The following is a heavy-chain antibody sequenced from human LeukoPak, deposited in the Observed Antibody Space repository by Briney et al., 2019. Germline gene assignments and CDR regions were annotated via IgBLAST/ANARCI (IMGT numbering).Heavy chain of an antibody. CDR2: ISPNSGDT. CDR3: ASGLNSRSSSC. V-gene: IGHV1-2*02. J-gene: IGHJ4*02. D-gene: IGHD6-13*01. Sequence: ASVKVSCKASGYSFTGYYMHWVRQAPGQGLEWMGRISPNSGDTNYVQKFQGRVTMTTDTTISTAYMELSRLRSDDTAVYYCASGLNSRSSSCWGQGTRVTVSS. CDR1: GYSFTGYY.